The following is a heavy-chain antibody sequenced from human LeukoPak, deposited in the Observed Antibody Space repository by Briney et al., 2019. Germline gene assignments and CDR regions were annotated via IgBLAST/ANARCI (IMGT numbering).Heavy chain of an antibody. CDR2: INHSGST. V-gene: IGHV4-34*01. CDR1: GGSFSGYY. CDR3: ARNVVVVAAREYYFDY. J-gene: IGHJ4*02. Sequence: SETLSLTCAVYGGSFSGYYWSWIRQPPGKGLEWIGEINHSGSTNYNPSLKSRVTISVDTSKNQFSLKLSSVTAADTAVYYCARNVVVVAAREYYFDYWGQGTLVTVSS. D-gene: IGHD2-15*01.